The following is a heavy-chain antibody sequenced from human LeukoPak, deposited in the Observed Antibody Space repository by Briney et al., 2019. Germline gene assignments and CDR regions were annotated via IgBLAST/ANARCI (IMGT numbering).Heavy chain of an antibody. V-gene: IGHV4-59*01. Sequence: SETLSLTCTVSGGSISSYYWSWLRQPPGKGLEWIGYIYYSGTTNYNPSLKSRVTISVDTSKNQFSLKLSSVTAADTAVYYCARGVYVAAAQYGYWGQGTLVTVSS. CDR3: ARGVYVAAAQYGY. J-gene: IGHJ4*02. D-gene: IGHD6-13*01. CDR2: IYYSGTT. CDR1: GGSISSYY.